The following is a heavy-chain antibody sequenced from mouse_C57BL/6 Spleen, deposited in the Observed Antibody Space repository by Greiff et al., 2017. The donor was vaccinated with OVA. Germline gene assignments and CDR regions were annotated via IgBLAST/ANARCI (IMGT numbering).Heavy chain of an antibody. Sequence: EVQVVESGGGLVQPGGSMKLSCVASGFTFSNYWMNWVRQSPEKGLEWVAQIRLKSDNYATHYAESVKGRFTISRDDSKSSVYLQMNNLRAEDTGIYYCTVDFFEGYWGQGTTLTVSS. J-gene: IGHJ2*01. V-gene: IGHV6-3*01. CDR3: TVDFFEGY. CDR2: IRLKSDNYAT. CDR1: GFTFSNYW.